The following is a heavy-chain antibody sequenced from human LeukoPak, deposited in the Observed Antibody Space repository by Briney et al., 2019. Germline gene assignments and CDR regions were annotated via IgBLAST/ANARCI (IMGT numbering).Heavy chain of an antibody. CDR2: ISSSSTYI. CDR1: GFTFSGYS. V-gene: IGHV3-21*01. CDR3: ARPHPRTVFGVFSYYYGMDV. D-gene: IGHD3-3*01. J-gene: IGHJ6*02. Sequence: GGSLRLSCAASGFTFSGYSINWVRQAPGKGLEWASSISSSSTYIYYADSVKGRFTISRDNAKKSLYLQMNSLRAEDTAVYYCARPHPRTVFGVFSYYYGMDVWGQGTTVTVSS.